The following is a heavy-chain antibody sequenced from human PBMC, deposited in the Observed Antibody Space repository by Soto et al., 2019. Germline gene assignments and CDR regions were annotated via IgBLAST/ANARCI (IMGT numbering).Heavy chain of an antibody. D-gene: IGHD4-17*01. CDR3: AKDTGDYGDYNDMDV. Sequence: EVQLVESGGGFVQPGRSLRLSCAASGFTFDDFAMHWVRQAPGKGLDWVSGISWNSGSIGYADSVKGRFTISRDNAKNSLYLQMNSLRAEDTALYYCAKDTGDYGDYNDMDVWGKGTTVTVSS. CDR1: GFTFDDFA. V-gene: IGHV3-9*01. J-gene: IGHJ6*03. CDR2: ISWNSGSI.